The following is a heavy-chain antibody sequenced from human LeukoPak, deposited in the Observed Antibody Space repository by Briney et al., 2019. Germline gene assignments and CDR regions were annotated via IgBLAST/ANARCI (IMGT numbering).Heavy chain of an antibody. J-gene: IGHJ3*02. Sequence: SETLSLTCTVSGDSISNAYWSWLRQPPGKALEWIGYIYYSGIIKYNPSLKSRATISVDTSKNQFSLKLSSVTAADTAVYYCARRPPYYDSSGFDAFDIWGQGTMVTVSS. CDR3: ARRPPYYDSSGFDAFDI. D-gene: IGHD3-22*01. CDR1: GDSISNAY. CDR2: IYYSGII. V-gene: IGHV4-59*12.